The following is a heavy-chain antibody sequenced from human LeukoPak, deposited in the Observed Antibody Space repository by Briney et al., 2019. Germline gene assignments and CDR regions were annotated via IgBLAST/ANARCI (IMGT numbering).Heavy chain of an antibody. CDR2: IRYDGSNK. J-gene: IGHJ4*02. Sequence: GGSLRLSCAASGFTFSSYGMHWVRQAPGKGLEWVAFIRYDGSNKYYADSVKGRFTISRDNSKNTLYLQMNSLRAEDTAVYYCAKDSSDKRITIFGVDYDYWGQGTLVTVSS. D-gene: IGHD3-3*01. CDR3: AKDSSDKRITIFGVDYDY. CDR1: GFTFSSYG. V-gene: IGHV3-30*02.